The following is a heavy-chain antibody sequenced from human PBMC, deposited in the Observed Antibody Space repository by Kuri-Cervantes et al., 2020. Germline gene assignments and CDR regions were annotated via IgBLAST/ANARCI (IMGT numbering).Heavy chain of an antibody. CDR2: IPYHGSDD. CDR1: GFTFSNCG. CDR3: TRRRDEAIGDTGDAFDI. D-gene: IGHD3-16*01. J-gene: IGHJ3*02. Sequence: GESLKISCAASGFTFSNCGMHWVRQATGKGLEWVAFIPYHGSDDYYANSVKGRFTISRDNAKNSLYLQMNSLNTEDTAVYYCTRRRDEAIGDTGDAFDIWGQGTMVTVSS. V-gene: IGHV3-33*05.